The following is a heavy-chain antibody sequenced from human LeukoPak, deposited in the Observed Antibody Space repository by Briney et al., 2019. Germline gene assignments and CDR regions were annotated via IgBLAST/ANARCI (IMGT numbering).Heavy chain of an antibody. V-gene: IGHV1-8*01. Sequence: GASVKVSCKASGYTFTSYDINWVRQATGQGLEWMGWMNPNSGNTGYAQKFQGRVTMTRNTSISTAYMELSSLRSEDTAVYYCARAVVRRRCSSTSCYRKGSYYFDYWGQGTLVTVSS. J-gene: IGHJ4*02. CDR2: MNPNSGNT. D-gene: IGHD2-2*02. CDR1: GYTFTSYD. CDR3: ARAVVRRRCSSTSCYRKGSYYFDY.